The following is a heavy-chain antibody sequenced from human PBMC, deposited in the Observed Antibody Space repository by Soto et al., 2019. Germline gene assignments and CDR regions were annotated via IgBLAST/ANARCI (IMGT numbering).Heavy chain of an antibody. D-gene: IGHD2-15*01. CDR2: IYYSGST. J-gene: IGHJ5*02. CDR1: GGSISSYY. V-gene: IGHV4-59*01. CDR3: ARETRYCSGGSCLNWFDP. Sequence: PSETLSLTCTVSGGSISSYYWSWIRQPPGKGLEWIGYIYYSGSTNYNPSLKSRVTISVDTYKNQFSLKLSSVTAADTAVYYCARETRYCSGGSCLNWFDPWGQGTLVTVSS.